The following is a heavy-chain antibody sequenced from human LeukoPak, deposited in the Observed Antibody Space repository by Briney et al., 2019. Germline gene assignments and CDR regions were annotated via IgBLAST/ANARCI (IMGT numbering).Heavy chain of an antibody. CDR2: ISYDGSNK. J-gene: IGHJ4*02. CDR1: GFTFSSYA. CDR3: ARTTPLKSSGWAFDY. V-gene: IGHV3-30-3*01. D-gene: IGHD6-19*01. Sequence: GGSLRLSCAASGFTFSSYAMHWVRQAPGKGLEWVAVISYDGSNKYYADSVKGRFTISRDNSKNTLYLQMNSLRAEDTAVYYCARTTPLKSSGWAFDYWGQGTLVTVSS.